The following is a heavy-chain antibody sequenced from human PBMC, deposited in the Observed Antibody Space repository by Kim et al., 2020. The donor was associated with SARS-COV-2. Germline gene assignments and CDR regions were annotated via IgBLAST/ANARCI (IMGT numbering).Heavy chain of an antibody. CDR2: ISYDGSNK. CDR3: ARDSGGGTLFGVVVIPVGLFDP. D-gene: IGHD3-3*01. Sequence: GGSLRLSCAASGFTFSSYAMHWVRQAPGKGLEWVAVISYDGSNKYYADSVKGRFTISRDNSKNTLYLQMNSLRAEETAVYYCARDSGGGTLFGVVVIPVGLFDPWGQGTLVTVSS. V-gene: IGHV3-30-3*01. CDR1: GFTFSSYA. J-gene: IGHJ5*02.